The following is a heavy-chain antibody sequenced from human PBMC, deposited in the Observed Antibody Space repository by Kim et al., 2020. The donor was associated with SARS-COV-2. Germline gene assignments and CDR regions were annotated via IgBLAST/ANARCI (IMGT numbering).Heavy chain of an antibody. CDR1: GGSISTYY. J-gene: IGHJ3*01. V-gene: IGHV4-59*08. CDR2: IFHSGSA. Sequence: SETLSLTCTVSGGSISTYYWSWIRQPPGKGLEWIGYIFHSGSANYNSSLKSRVIISVDTSKNRFSLRLSSVTAADTAVYYCARLSGWELLRDAFDVWGQGTVVTVSS. D-gene: IGHD1-26*01. CDR3: ARLSGWELLRDAFDV.